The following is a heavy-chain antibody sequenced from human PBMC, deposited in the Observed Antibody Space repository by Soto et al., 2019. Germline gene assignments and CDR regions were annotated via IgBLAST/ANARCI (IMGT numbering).Heavy chain of an antibody. V-gene: IGHV1-69*01. J-gene: IGHJ4*02. D-gene: IGHD4-17*01. CDR3: ARGASGYGGNFVDFDY. CDR2: IIPIFGTA. Sequence: QVQLVQSGAEVKKPGSSVKVSCKASGATFSSYAISWVRQAPGQGLEWMGGIIPIFGTANYAQNFQGRVTITADEATNTAYMELSSLRSEDTAVYYCARGASGYGGNFVDFDYWGQGTLVTVSS. CDR1: GATFSSYA.